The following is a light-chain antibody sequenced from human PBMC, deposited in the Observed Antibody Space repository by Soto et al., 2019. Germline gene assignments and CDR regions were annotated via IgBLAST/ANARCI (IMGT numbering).Light chain of an antibody. CDR1: SSDVGGYNY. J-gene: IGLJ1*01. Sequence: QSVLTQPASVSGSPGQSITISCTGTSSDVGGYNYVSWYQQHPGKAPKLMIYEVSNRPSGVSNRFSGSKSGNTASLTISGLQAEDEADYYCSSYTRRSTAYSFGPGTK. V-gene: IGLV2-14*01. CDR2: EVS. CDR3: SSYTRRSTAYS.